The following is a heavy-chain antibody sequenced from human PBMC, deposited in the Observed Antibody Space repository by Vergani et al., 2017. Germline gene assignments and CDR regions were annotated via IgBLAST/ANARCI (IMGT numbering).Heavy chain of an antibody. CDR1: GFIFSSYS. CDR2: ISSSSSYI. J-gene: IGHJ3*02. CDR3: ARPRTASIVATIPFAFAFDI. V-gene: IGHV3-21*01. D-gene: IGHD5-12*01. Sequence: EVQLVESGGGLVKPGGSLRLSCAASGFIFSSYSMNWVRQAPGKGLEWVSSISSSSSYIYYADSVKGRFTISRDNAKNSLYLQMNSLRAEDTAVYYCARPRTASIVATIPFAFAFDIWGQGTMVTVSS.